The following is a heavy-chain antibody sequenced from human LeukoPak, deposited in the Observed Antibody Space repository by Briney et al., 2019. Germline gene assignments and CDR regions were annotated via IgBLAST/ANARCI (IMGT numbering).Heavy chain of an antibody. CDR2: ISSSSSTM. Sequence: PGGSLRLSCAASRFTVSRYSMNWVRQAPGKGLEWVSYISSSSSTMYYADSVKGRFTISRDSAKNSLYLQMNSLRVEDTAVYYCASDPYSGYDLQAFDYWGQGTLVTVSS. V-gene: IGHV3-48*01. D-gene: IGHD5-12*01. CDR3: ASDPYSGYDLQAFDY. CDR1: RFTVSRYS. J-gene: IGHJ4*02.